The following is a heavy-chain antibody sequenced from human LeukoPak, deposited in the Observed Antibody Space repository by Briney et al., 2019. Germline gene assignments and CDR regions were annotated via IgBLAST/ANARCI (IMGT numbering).Heavy chain of an antibody. CDR3: AKPTSPFDSGSSPFDY. CDR1: EFTFSSYA. V-gene: IGHV3-23*01. D-gene: IGHD3-10*01. Sequence: GGSLRLSCAASEFTFSSYAMSWVGQAPGKGLDWVSTISVTGGSYSADSVKGRFTISRDNSKNTLYLQMNSLRAEDTAVYYCAKPTSPFDSGSSPFDYWGQGTLVTVSS. J-gene: IGHJ4*02. CDR2: ISVTGGS.